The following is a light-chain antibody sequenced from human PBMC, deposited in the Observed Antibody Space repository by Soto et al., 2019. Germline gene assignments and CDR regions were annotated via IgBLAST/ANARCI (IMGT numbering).Light chain of an antibody. CDR1: QGISSY. J-gene: IGKJ3*01. Sequence: EIQLTQYPSFLSASVGDRFTITCRAIQGISSYLSWYQQKPLKAPKLLIYAAYTLQSGVPSRFSGSGSGTEFPLTISSLQPEDFATYYCQPLNSYPRTVGPVTKVDIK. CDR2: AAY. CDR3: QPLNSYPRT. V-gene: IGKV1-9*01.